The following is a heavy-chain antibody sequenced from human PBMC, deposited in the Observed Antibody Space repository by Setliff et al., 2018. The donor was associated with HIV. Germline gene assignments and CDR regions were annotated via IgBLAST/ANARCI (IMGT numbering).Heavy chain of an antibody. J-gene: IGHJ4*02. CDR3: AREIYGGNSRPFDY. Sequence: SETLSLTCTVSGGSIRSYYWSWIRQPPGKGLEWIGYIYYSGSTNYNPSLKSRVTISVDTSKNQLSLKLSSVTAADTAVYYCAREIYGGNSRPFDYWGQGTLVTVSS. D-gene: IGHD4-17*01. CDR2: IYYSGST. V-gene: IGHV4-59*01. CDR1: GGSIRSYY.